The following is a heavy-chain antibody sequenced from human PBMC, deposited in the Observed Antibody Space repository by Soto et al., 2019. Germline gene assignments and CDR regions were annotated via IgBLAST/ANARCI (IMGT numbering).Heavy chain of an antibody. V-gene: IGHV4-39*01. CDR2: IYYSGST. CDR3: VIGVNWFDP. J-gene: IGHJ5*02. Sequence: SAPLSLTCTVSGGSISSSSYYWGWIRQPPGKGLEWIGSIYYSGSTYYNPSLKSRVTISVDTSKNQFSLKLSFVTAADTAVYYCVIGVNWFDPWGQGTLVTVSS. CDR1: GGSISSSSYY.